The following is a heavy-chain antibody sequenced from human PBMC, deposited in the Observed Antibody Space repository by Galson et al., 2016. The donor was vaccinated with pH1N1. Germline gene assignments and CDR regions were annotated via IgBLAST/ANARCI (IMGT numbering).Heavy chain of an antibody. CDR3: ARLGVREDSVVVPAAPLDY. Sequence: QSGAEVTKPGESLKISCKDSGSSFTSYWIGWVRQMPGKGLEWMGIIYPGDSDTRYSPSFQGQVTISADKSISTAYLQWSSLKASDTAMYYFARLGVREDSVVVPAAPLDYWGQGTLVTVSS. V-gene: IGHV5-51*01. D-gene: IGHD2-2*01. CDR1: GSSFTSYW. CDR2: IYPGDSDT. J-gene: IGHJ4*02.